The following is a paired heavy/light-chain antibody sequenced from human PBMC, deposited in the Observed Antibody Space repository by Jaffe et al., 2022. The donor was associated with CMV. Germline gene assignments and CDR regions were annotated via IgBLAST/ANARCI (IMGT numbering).Light chain of an antibody. CDR3: AAWDDSLNGSLWV. V-gene: IGLV1-44*01. CDR1: SSNIGSNT. CDR2: SNN. Sequence: QSVLTQPPSASGTPGQRVTISCSGSSSNIGSNTVNWYQQLPGTAPKLLIYSNNQRPSGVPDRFSGSKSGTSASLAISGLQSEDEADYYCAAWDDSLNGSLWVFGGGTKLTVL. J-gene: IGLJ3*02.
Heavy chain of an antibody. V-gene: IGHV3-74*01. CDR1: GFTFSSYW. CDR3: AREYYDYVWGSYRQIISRGIDY. D-gene: IGHD3-16*02. Sequence: EVQLVESGGGLVQPGGSLRLSCAASGFTFSSYWMHWVRQAPGKGLVWVSRINSDGSSTSYADSVKGRFTISRDNAKNTLYLQMNSLRAEDTAVYYCAREYYDYVWGSYRQIISRGIDYWGQGTLVTVSS. CDR2: INSDGSST. J-gene: IGHJ4*02.